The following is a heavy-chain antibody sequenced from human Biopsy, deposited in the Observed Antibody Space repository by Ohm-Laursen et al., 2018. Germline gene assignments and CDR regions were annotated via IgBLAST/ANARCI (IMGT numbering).Heavy chain of an antibody. D-gene: IGHD3-22*01. CDR1: GDTISTYY. Sequence: SETLSLTCTVSGDTISTYYWNWIRQAPGKGLEWIGYIHYTGHIRINLSLKSRVTILVDTSKNQFSLKLNSVTAADTAVYYCGRREVVITHDAFDTWGQGTMVTVSS. CDR2: IHYTGHI. V-gene: IGHV4-59*08. J-gene: IGHJ3*02. CDR3: GRREVVITHDAFDT.